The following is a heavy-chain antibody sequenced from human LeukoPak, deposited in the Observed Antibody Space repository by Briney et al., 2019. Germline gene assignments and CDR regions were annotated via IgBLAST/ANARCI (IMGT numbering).Heavy chain of an antibody. CDR1: GFTFSTYV. J-gene: IGHJ4*02. CDR3: VRGTGY. Sequence: GGSLRLSCSVSGFTFSTYVMHWVRQAPGKGLEYVSAISSNGDNTYYADSVKGRFTISRDNSKNTLYLQMSSLRADDTAVYYCVRGTGYWGQGALASDSS. V-gene: IGHV3-64D*06. CDR2: ISSNGDNT.